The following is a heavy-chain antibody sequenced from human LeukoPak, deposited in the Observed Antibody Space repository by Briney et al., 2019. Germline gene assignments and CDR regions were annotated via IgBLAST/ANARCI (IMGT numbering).Heavy chain of an antibody. CDR2: IYYSGSA. V-gene: IGHV4-30-4*02. CDR3: ARGLGGYYQRVGAFDI. Sequence: SETLSLTCTVSSGSISSGDYYWSWIRQPPGKGLEWIGYIYYSGSAYYSPSLKSRVTISVDTSKNQFSLKLSSVTAADTAVYYCARGLGGYYQRVGAFDIWGQGTMVTVSS. J-gene: IGHJ3*02. D-gene: IGHD3-22*01. CDR1: SGSISSGDYY.